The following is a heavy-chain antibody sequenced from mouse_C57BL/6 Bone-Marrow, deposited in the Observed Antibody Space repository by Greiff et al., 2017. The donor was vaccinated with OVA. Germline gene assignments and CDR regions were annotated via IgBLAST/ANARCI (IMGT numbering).Heavy chain of an antibody. CDR2: INPGRGGT. CDR1: GYAFTNYL. V-gene: IGHV1-54*01. CDR3: ARGDDGSSFLAY. Sequence: VPLQQSGAELVRPGTSVKVSCKASGYAFTNYLIDWVKQRPVQGLAWIGVINPGRGGTNYNQKFKGKATLTADTSSSTAYMQLSSLTSEDSAVYFCARGDDGSSFLAYWGQGTRVTVSA. D-gene: IGHD1-1*01. J-gene: IGHJ3*01.